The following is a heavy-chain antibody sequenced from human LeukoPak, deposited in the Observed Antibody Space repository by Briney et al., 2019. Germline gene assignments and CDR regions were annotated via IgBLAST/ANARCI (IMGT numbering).Heavy chain of an antibody. CDR3: ARAYRRVFCSSTSCTDY. D-gene: IGHD2-2*01. Sequence: ASVKVSCKASGYTFTSYDINWVRQATGQGLEWMGWMNPNSGNTGYAQKFQGRVTMTRNTSISTAYMELSSLRSEDTAVYYCARAYRRVFCSSTSCTDYWGQGTLVTVSS. V-gene: IGHV1-8*01. CDR1: GYTFTSYD. J-gene: IGHJ4*02. CDR2: MNPNSGNT.